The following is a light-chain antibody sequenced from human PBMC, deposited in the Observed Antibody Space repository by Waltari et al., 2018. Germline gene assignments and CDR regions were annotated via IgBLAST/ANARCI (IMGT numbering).Light chain of an antibody. V-gene: IGLV2-8*02. J-gene: IGLJ1*01. CDR3: SSYAGGNNLYV. CDR1: SSDVGGYNY. CDR2: DVS. Sequence: QSALTQPPSASRSPGQSVTISCTGTSSDVGGYNYVSWYQQHPGKAPKLMIYDVSKRPSGVPDRFSGSKSGNTASLTVSGLQAEDEADYYCSSYAGGNNLYVFGTGTKVTVL.